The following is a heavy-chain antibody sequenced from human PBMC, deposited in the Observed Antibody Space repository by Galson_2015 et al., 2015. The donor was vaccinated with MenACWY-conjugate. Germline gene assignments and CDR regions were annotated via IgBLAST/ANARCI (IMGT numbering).Heavy chain of an antibody. J-gene: IGHJ4*02. CDR3: VRGRYNGGFNYYFDY. D-gene: IGHD5-24*01. CDR2: FSYGGST. Sequence: SETLSLTCTVSGDFISGSDYYWGWIRQPPGKGLEWIGSFSYGGSTYYKSSLKSRVTISVDTSKNQFSLKLNFMTAADTAVYYCVRGRYNGGFNYYFDYWGQGTLVTVSS. V-gene: IGHV4-39*07. CDR1: GDFISGSDYY.